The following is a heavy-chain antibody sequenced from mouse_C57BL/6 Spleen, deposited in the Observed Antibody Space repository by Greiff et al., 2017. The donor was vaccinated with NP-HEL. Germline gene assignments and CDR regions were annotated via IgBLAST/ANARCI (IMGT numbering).Heavy chain of an antibody. CDR2: FYPGSGSI. Sequence: QVQLQQSGAELVKPGASVKLSCKASGYTFTEYTIHWVKQRSGQGLEWIGWFYPGSGSIKYNEKFKDKATLTADKSSSTVYMELSRLTSEDSAVYFCARHENYYGSRDYYAMDYWGQGTSVTVSS. CDR1: GYTFTEYT. D-gene: IGHD1-1*01. CDR3: ARHENYYGSRDYYAMDY. V-gene: IGHV1-62-2*01. J-gene: IGHJ4*01.